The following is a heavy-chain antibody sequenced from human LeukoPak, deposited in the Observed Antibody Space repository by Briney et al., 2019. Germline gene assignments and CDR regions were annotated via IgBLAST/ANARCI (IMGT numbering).Heavy chain of an antibody. CDR3: ARMTYDGSGPNPNWFDP. D-gene: IGHD3-22*01. J-gene: IGHJ5*02. V-gene: IGHV1-8*01. Sequence: VASVKVSCKASGYSFTSYDINWVRQATGQGVEWMGWMNPNSGYTGYAKRFQGRITMTRNTSISTVYMEMSSLRFEDTAIYYCARMTYDGSGPNPNWFDPWGQGTLVTVSS. CDR1: GYSFTSYD. CDR2: MNPNSGYT.